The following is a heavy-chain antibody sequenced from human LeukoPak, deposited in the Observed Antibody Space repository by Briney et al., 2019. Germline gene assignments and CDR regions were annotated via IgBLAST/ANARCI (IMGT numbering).Heavy chain of an antibody. V-gene: IGHV4-59*01. D-gene: IGHD3-22*01. CDR1: GGSITSYY. CDR2: IYYSGST. J-gene: IGHJ4*02. Sequence: SETLSLTCTVSGGSITSYYWSWIRQPPGKGQEWIGYIYYSGSTNYNPSLKSRVTISVDTPKNQFSLKLSSVTAADTAVYYCARRAYSSGYYYFDYWGQGALVTVSS. CDR3: ARRAYSSGYYYFDY.